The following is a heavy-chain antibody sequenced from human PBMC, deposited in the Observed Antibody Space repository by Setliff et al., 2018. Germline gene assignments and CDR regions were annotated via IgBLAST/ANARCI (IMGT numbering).Heavy chain of an antibody. CDR3: ARAKGNDYSMDV. J-gene: IGHJ6*03. CDR1: GFTFDDYG. V-gene: IGHV3-20*04. CDR2: LNWNGRNT. Sequence: GSLRLSCAASGFTFDDYGMSWVRQVPGKGLEWVSSLNWNGRNTAYADSVKGRFTISRDNAKNSLYLQMNSLRADDTAVYYCARAKGNDYSMDVWGKGTTVTVSS.